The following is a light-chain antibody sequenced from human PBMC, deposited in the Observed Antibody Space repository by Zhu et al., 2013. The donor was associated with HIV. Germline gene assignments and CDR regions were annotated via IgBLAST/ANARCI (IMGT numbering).Light chain of an antibody. V-gene: IGKV3-20*01. CDR3: QQYSSSPET. CDR2: GAS. J-gene: IGKJ1*01. CDR1: QNVSSSY. Sequence: EIVLTQSPGTLSLSPGERATLSCRASQNVSSSYLAWYQQKPGQAPRLLMYGASSRATGIPDRFSGSGSGTDFTLTISRLEPEDFAVYYCQQYSSSPETFGRGTKVEIK.